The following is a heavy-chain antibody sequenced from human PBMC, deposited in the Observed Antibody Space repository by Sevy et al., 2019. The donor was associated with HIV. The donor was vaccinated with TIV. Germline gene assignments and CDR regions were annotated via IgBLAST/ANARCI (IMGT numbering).Heavy chain of an antibody. CDR1: GFTFSSYS. V-gene: IGHV3-21*01. J-gene: IGHJ6*02. CDR3: ARDDLKIEGYGMDV. D-gene: IGHD2-21*01. Sequence: GGSLRLSCAASGFTFSSYSMNWVRQAPGKGLEWVSSISSSSSYIYYADSVKGRFTISRDNAKNSLYLQMNSLRAEDTAVYYCARDDLKIEGYGMDVWGQGTTVTVSS. CDR2: ISSSSSYI.